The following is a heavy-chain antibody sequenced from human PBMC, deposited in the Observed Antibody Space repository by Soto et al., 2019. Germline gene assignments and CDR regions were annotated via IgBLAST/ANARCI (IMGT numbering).Heavy chain of an antibody. J-gene: IGHJ4*02. CDR2: ITSRGDTQ. Sequence: EVQLVESGGGLVQAGGSLRLSCAASGFSFSTLEMNWVRQAPGKGLEWVSYITSRGDTQYYSDSVKGRFTNSRDNAKNSLYLQMNRLRGEDTAGDYCAATLPYCRNGACHRDWGKGTLVTVSS. D-gene: IGHD2-8*01. CDR1: GFSFSTLE. V-gene: IGHV3-48*03. CDR3: AATLPYCRNGACHRD.